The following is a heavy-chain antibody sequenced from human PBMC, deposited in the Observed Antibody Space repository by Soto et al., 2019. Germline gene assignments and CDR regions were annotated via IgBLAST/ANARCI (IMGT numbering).Heavy chain of an antibody. CDR3: ARGLLVPAAMGYYYYGMDV. J-gene: IGHJ6*02. CDR1: GGSISSSNW. D-gene: IGHD2-2*01. CDR2: IYHSGST. V-gene: IGHV4-4*02. Sequence: SETLSLTCAVSGGSISSSNWWSWVHQPPGKGLEWIGEIYHSGSTNYNPSLKSRVTISVDKSKNQFSLKLSSVTAADTAVYYCARGLLVPAAMGYYYYGMDVWGQGTTVT.